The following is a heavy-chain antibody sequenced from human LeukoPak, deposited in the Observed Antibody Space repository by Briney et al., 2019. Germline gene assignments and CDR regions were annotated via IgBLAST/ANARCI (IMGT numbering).Heavy chain of an antibody. CDR2: IIPILGIA. V-gene: IGHV1-69*04. CDR1: GGTFSSYA. Sequence: SVKVSCKASGGTFSSYAISWVRQAPGQGLEWMGRIIPILGIANYAQKFQGRVTITADKSTSTAYMELSSLRSEDTAVYYCASLPDGYNSLTYWGQGTLVTVSS. D-gene: IGHD5-12*01. CDR3: ASLPDGYNSLTY. J-gene: IGHJ4*02.